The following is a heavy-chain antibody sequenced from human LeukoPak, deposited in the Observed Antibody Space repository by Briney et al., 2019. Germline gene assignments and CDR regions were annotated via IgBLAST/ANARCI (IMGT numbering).Heavy chain of an antibody. CDR3: ARVGRGSGYSRYYYYYYMDV. Sequence: PSQTLSLTCTVSGGSISSGGYSWSWIRQHPGKGLEWIGYIYYSGSTYYNPSLKSRVTISVDTPKNQFSLKLSSVTAADTAVYYCARVGRGSGYSRYYYYYYMDVWGKGTTVTVSS. CDR2: IYYSGST. CDR1: GGSISSGGYS. J-gene: IGHJ6*03. V-gene: IGHV4-31*03. D-gene: IGHD3-3*01.